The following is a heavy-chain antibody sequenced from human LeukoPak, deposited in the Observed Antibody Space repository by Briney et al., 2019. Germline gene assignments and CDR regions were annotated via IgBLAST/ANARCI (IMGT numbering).Heavy chain of an antibody. Sequence: SETLSLTGSVPCGAIRSYYRSWIRQPPGKGLEWIGYIYYSGSTNYNPSLKSRVTISVDTSKNQFSLKLSSSAPPERRVYDCARGCLVRGVIVLFDYWGQGTLVTVSS. CDR3: ARGCLVRGVIVLFDY. J-gene: IGHJ4*02. CDR1: CGAIRSYY. V-gene: IGHV4-59*01. CDR2: IYYSGST. D-gene: IGHD3-10*01.